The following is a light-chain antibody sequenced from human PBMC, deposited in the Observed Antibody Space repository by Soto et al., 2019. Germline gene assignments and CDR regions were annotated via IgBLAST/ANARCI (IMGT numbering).Light chain of an antibody. CDR2: SNN. CDR1: SSNIGSNT. V-gene: IGLV1-44*01. CDR3: IAWDDSLTGYV. J-gene: IGLJ1*01. Sequence: QSVLTQPPSASGTPGQRVTISCSGSSSNIGSNTVNWYQQLPGTAPKLIIYSNNQRPSGVPDRFSGSKSGTSASLAISGLQSEDEVDYFLIAWDDSLTGYV.